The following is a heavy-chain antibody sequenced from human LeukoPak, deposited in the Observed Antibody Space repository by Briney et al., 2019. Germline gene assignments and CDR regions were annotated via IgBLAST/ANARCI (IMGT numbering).Heavy chain of an antibody. J-gene: IGHJ4*02. V-gene: IGHV1-8*01. Sequence: ASVKVSCKASGYTFTSYDINWVRQATGQGLERMGWMNPNSGNTGYAQKFQGRVTMTRNTSISTAYMELSSLRSEDTAVYYCARVLRTTLTTPVGYWGQGTLVTVSS. D-gene: IGHD4-17*01. CDR2: MNPNSGNT. CDR3: ARVLRTTLTTPVGY. CDR1: GYTFTSYD.